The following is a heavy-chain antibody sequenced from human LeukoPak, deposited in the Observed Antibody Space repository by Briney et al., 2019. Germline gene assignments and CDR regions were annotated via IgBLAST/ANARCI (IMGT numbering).Heavy chain of an antibody. CDR2: IYYSGST. J-gene: IGHJ2*01. D-gene: IGHD3-3*01. CDR1: GGSISSYY. V-gene: IGHV4-59*01. CDR3: ARVRVRRGITIFGDPSWYFDL. Sequence: SETLSLTCTVSGGSISSYYWSWIRQPPGKGLEWIGYIYYSGSTNYNPSLKSRVTMSVDTSKNQFSLKLSSVTAADTAVYYCARVRVRRGITIFGDPSWYFDLWGRGTLVTVSS.